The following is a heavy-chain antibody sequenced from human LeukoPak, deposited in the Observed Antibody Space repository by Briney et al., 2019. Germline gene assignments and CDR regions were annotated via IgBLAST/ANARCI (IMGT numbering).Heavy chain of an antibody. CDR2: IHQDGGEK. Sequence: GGSLRLSCVASGSTFSDYWMAWVRQAPGKGLEWVASIHQDGGEKHSVDSGRFSVSRDNANNSLYLQMNSLRDEDTAVYYCANNVGHYSHNWGQGTLVTVSS. V-gene: IGHV3-7*05. J-gene: IGHJ4*02. D-gene: IGHD2-15*01. CDR1: GSTFSDYW. CDR3: ANNVGHYSHN.